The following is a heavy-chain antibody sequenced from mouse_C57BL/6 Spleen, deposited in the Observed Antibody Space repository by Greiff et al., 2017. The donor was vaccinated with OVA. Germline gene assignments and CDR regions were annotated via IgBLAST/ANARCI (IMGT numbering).Heavy chain of an antibody. CDR1: GFTFSSYT. J-gene: IGHJ2*01. V-gene: IGHV5-9*01. CDR3: ARDDGNYDFDY. Sequence: EVQLVESGGGLVKPGGSLKLSCAASGFTFSSYTMSWVRQTPEKRLEWVATISGGGGNTYYPDSVKGRFTISRDNAKNTLYLQMSSLRSEDTALYYCARDDGNYDFDYWGQGTTLTVSS. CDR2: ISGGGGNT. D-gene: IGHD2-3*01.